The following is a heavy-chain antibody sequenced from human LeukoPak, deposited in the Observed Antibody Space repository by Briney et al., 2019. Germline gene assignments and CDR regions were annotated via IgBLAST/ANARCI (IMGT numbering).Heavy chain of an antibody. Sequence: GGSLRLSCAASGFTFSSYAMTWVRQAPGKGLEWVSSISSSSSYIYYADSVKGRFTISRDNAKNSLYLQMNSLRAEDTAVYYCARWYSSGWYGFDYWGQGTLVTVSS. V-gene: IGHV3-21*01. J-gene: IGHJ4*02. CDR2: ISSSSSYI. D-gene: IGHD6-19*01. CDR3: ARWYSSGWYGFDY. CDR1: GFTFSSYA.